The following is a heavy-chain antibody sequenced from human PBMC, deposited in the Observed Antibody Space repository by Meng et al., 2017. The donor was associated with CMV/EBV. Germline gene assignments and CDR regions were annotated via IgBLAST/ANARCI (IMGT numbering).Heavy chain of an antibody. Sequence: GGSLRLSCAASGFTSSSYEMNWVRQAPGKGLEWVSYISSSGSTIYYADSVKGRFTISRDNAKNSLYLQMNSLRAEDTAVYYCARAGPYSYGYPYWGQGTLVTVSS. D-gene: IGHD5-18*01. V-gene: IGHV3-48*03. CDR3: ARAGPYSYGYPY. CDR2: ISSSGSTI. CDR1: GFTSSSYE. J-gene: IGHJ4*02.